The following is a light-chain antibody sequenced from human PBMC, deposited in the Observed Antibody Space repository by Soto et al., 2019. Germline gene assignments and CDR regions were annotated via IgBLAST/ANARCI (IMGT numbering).Light chain of an antibody. Sequence: EIVLTQSPGTLSLSPGERATLSCRASQSVSSSYLARYQQKPGQAPRLLIYGASNRATGIPDRFSGSGSGTDFTLTISRLETEDFAVFYCQQYGTSEIIFGQGTRLEIK. V-gene: IGKV3-20*01. CDR1: QSVSSSY. J-gene: IGKJ5*01. CDR2: GAS. CDR3: QQYGTSEII.